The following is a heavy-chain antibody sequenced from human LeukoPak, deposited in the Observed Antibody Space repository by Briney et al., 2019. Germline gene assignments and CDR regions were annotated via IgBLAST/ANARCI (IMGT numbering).Heavy chain of an antibody. J-gene: IGHJ4*02. V-gene: IGHV3-48*02. D-gene: IGHD3-10*01. CDR3: AREGFYGSGRGADFDY. CDR2: ISSRSNII. CDR1: GFTFSNYF. Sequence: PGGSLRLSCAASGFTFSNYFMNWVRQAPGKGLEWVSYISSRSNIIYYADSVKGRFIISRDNAKNSLFLQMNSLREEDTAVYYCAREGFYGSGRGADFDYWGQGTLVTVSS.